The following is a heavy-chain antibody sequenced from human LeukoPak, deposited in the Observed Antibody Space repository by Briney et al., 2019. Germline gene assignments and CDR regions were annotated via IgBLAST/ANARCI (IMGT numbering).Heavy chain of an antibody. D-gene: IGHD4-17*01. CDR1: GYTFTSYD. Sequence: ASVKVSCKASGYTFTSYDINWVRQAPGQGLEWMGWISAYNGNTNYAQKLQGRVTMTTDTSTSTAYMELRSLRSDDTAVYYCARDLRSDYGDIDDAFDIWGQGTMVTVSS. CDR3: ARDLRSDYGDIDDAFDI. CDR2: ISAYNGNT. J-gene: IGHJ3*02. V-gene: IGHV1-18*01.